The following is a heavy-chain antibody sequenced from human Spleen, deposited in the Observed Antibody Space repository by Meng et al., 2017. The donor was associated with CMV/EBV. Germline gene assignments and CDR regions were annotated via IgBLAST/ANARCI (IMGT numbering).Heavy chain of an antibody. CDR3: ARERYLVPAASPDYYYYGMDV. Sequence: ASVKVSCKASGYTFTGYYMHWMRQAPGQGLEWMGWINPETGDANYAQKFQGRVTMTRDTFITTAYMEVSRLTSDDTAVYYCARERYLVPAASPDYYYYGMDVWGQGTTVTVSS. CDR1: GYTFTGYY. J-gene: IGHJ6*02. CDR2: INPETGDA. V-gene: IGHV1-2*02. D-gene: IGHD2-2*01.